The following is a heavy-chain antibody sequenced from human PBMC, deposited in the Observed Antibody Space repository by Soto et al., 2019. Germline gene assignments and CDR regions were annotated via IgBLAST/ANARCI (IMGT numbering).Heavy chain of an antibody. CDR2: INAGNGNT. CDR1: GYTFTGYA. D-gene: IGHD1-1*01. V-gene: IGHV1-3*01. J-gene: IGHJ4*02. CDR3: ASALIPENEPQDY. Sequence: ASVKVSCKASGYTFTGYAMHWVRQAPGQRLEWMGWINAGNGNTKYSQKFQGRVTITRDTSASTAYMELRSLRSDDTAVYYCASALIPENEPQDYWGQGTLVTVSS.